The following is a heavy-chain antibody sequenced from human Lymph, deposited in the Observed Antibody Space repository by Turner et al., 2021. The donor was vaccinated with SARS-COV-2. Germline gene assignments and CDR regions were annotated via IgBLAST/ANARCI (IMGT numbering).Heavy chain of an antibody. CDR1: GFTFSYYW. V-gene: IGHV3-7*01. D-gene: IGHD1-26*01. Sequence: EVQLVESGGGLVQTGGSLRLSCAASGFTFSYYWMSWVRQAPGKGLEWVANIKQDGSEKYYVDSVKGRFTISRDNANNSLFLQMNSLRAEDTAVYYCARMGSSSWYFDYWGQGTLVTVSS. CDR2: IKQDGSEK. CDR3: ARMGSSSWYFDY. J-gene: IGHJ4*02.